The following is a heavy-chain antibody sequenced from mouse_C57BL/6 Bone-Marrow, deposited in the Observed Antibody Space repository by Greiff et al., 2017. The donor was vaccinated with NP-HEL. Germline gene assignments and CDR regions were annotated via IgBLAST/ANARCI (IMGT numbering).Heavy chain of an antibody. CDR2: INPGSGGT. Sequence: VQLQQSGAELVRPGASVKVSCKASGYAFTNYLIEWVKQRPGQGLEWIGVINPGSGGTNYTEKFKGKATLTADKSSSTSYMQLSSLTSEDSAVYFCARSDYGIAYWGQGTLVTVSA. D-gene: IGHD1-1*01. CDR1: GYAFTNYL. V-gene: IGHV1-54*01. J-gene: IGHJ3*01. CDR3: ARSDYGIAY.